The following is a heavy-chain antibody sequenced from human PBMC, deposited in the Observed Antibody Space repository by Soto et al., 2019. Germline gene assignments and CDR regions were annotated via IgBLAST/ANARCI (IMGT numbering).Heavy chain of an antibody. V-gene: IGHV1-18*04. Sequence: QVQLVQSGAEVKKPGASVKVSCKASGYTFTSXGISWXXXXXXXGXEWMGWISGYNGDTNYAQNLQGRVTXTTDTSTNXXXXXXXXXXXXXXXXXXXXXXXXXXXXGYYPYYWGQGTLVTVSS. CDR2: ISGYNGDT. D-gene: IGHD3-22*01. CDR1: GYTFTSXG. J-gene: IGHJ4*02. CDR3: XXXXXXXXXGYYPYY.